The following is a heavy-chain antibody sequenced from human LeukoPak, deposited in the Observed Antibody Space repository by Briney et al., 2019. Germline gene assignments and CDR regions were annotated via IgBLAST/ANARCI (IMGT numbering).Heavy chain of an antibody. V-gene: IGHV3-21*01. CDR3: ARSTRTTVTAFSEFGY. CDR1: GFTFSSYS. D-gene: IGHD4-17*01. Sequence: GGSLRLSCAASGFTFSSYSMNWVRQAPGKGLEWVSSISSSSSYIYYADSVKGRFTISRDNAKNSLYLKMNSLRAEDTAVYYCARSTRTTVTAFSEFGYWGQGTLVTVSS. CDR2: ISSSSSYI. J-gene: IGHJ4*02.